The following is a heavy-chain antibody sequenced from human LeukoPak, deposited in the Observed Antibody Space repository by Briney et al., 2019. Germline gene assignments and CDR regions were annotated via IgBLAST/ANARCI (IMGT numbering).Heavy chain of an antibody. CDR3: ARGRYNWRGEGENWFDP. V-gene: IGHV3-21*01. D-gene: IGHD1-20*01. CDR1: GFSFSSYS. Sequence: PGGSLRLSCAASGFSFSSYSMNWVRQAPGEGLEWVSCISSGSSYIYEADSVKGRFAISRDNAKNSLYLQMNSLRAEDTAVYYCARGRYNWRGEGENWFDPWGQGTLVTVSS. CDR2: ISSGSSYI. J-gene: IGHJ5*02.